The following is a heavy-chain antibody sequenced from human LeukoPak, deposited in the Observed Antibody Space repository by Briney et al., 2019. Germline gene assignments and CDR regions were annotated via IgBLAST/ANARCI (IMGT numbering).Heavy chain of an antibody. D-gene: IGHD6-19*01. V-gene: IGHV3-30*02. CDR2: IRKDAGKT. J-gene: IGHJ4*02. CDR3: ARIRLGEISGWYIFDD. Sequence: GGSLRLSCAASGFTFSSYGFHWVRQAPGKGLEWMAFIRKDAGKTYYAESVKGRFSISRDISKNTLYPQMNSLRAEDTAVYYCARIRLGEISGWYIFDDWGQGTLVTVSS. CDR1: GFTFSSYG.